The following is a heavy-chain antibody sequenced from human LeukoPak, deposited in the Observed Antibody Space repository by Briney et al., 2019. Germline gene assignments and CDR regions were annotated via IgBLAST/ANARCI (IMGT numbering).Heavy chain of an antibody. Sequence: GGSLRLSCVASGFTFSNFWMSWVRQAPGKGPEWVANIKQDGDETYYLDSVKGRFTVSRDNAKNSLYLQMNTLRADDTAVYYCARDPQYSYDDTGTFDCWGQGTLVTVSS. CDR2: IKQDGDET. CDR1: GFTFSNFW. CDR3: ARDPQYSYDDTGTFDC. V-gene: IGHV3-7*01. J-gene: IGHJ4*02. D-gene: IGHD3-22*01.